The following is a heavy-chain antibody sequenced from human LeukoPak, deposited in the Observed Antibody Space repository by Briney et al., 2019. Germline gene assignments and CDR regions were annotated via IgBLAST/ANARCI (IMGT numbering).Heavy chain of an antibody. CDR2: FDPEDGET. CDR1: GYTLTELS. CDR3: ATGDGRDGYTNFDY. Sequence: ASVKVSCKVSGYTLTELSMHWARQAPGKGLEWMGGFDPEDGETIYAQKFQGRVTMTEDTSTDTAYMELSSLRSEDTAVYYCATGDGRDGYTNFDYWGQGTLVTVSS. V-gene: IGHV1-24*01. D-gene: IGHD5-24*01. J-gene: IGHJ4*02.